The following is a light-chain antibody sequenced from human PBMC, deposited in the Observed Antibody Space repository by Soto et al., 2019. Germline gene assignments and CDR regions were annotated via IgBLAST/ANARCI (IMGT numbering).Light chain of an antibody. CDR2: DVS. CDR3: TSFTTSNTFV. V-gene: IGLV2-14*03. J-gene: IGLJ1*01. CDR1: SNDVGHFIY. Sequence: QSALAQPASVSGSPGQSITISCTGTSNDVGHFIYVSWFQQHPGKAPKLLIFDVSNWPSGVSDRFSGSKSGNTASLTISGLQPEDEADYYCTSFTTSNTFVFGSGTKVTVL.